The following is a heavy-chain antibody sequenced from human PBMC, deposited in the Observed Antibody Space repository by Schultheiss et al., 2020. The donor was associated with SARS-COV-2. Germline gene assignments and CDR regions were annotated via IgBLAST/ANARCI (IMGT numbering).Heavy chain of an antibody. D-gene: IGHD6-19*01. V-gene: IGHV3-23*01. J-gene: IGHJ4*02. Sequence: GGSLRLSCAASGFTFSSYSMNWVRQAPGKGLEWVSAISGSGGSTYYADSVKGRFTISRDNSKNTLYLQMNSLRAEDTAVYYCARARGQWLVSYYFDYWGQGTLVTVSS. CDR3: ARARGQWLVSYYFDY. CDR2: ISGSGGST. CDR1: GFTFSSYS.